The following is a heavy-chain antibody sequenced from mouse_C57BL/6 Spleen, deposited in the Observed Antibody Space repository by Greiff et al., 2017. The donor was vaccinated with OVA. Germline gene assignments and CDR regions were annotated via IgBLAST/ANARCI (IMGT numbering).Heavy chain of an antibody. V-gene: IGHV5-4*01. J-gene: IGHJ4*01. CDR2: ISDGGSYT. CDR1: GFTFSSYA. Sequence: EVKLVESGGGLVKPGGSLKLSCAASGFTFSSYAMSWVRQTPEKRLEWVATISDGGSYTYYPDNVKGRFTISRDNAKNNLYLQMSHLKSEDTAMYYCARDNGAMDYWGQRTSVTVSS. CDR3: ARDNGAMDY.